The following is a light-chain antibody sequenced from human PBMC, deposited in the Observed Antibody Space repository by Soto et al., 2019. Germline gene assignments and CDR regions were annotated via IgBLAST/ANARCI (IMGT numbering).Light chain of an antibody. Sequence: DVQMTQSPSSLSASVGDRVTITCRASHHINNYLSWFQQKPGKAPKLLVYAASSLQGGVPSRFSGSGSGTDFTLTISILQPEDFATYYCQQTYFTTGTFGQGTKVDIK. CDR3: QQTYFTTGT. CDR2: AAS. J-gene: IGKJ1*01. V-gene: IGKV1-39*01. CDR1: HHINNY.